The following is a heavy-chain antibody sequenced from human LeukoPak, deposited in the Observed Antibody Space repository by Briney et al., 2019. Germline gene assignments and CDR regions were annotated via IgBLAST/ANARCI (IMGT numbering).Heavy chain of an antibody. J-gene: IGHJ4*02. V-gene: IGHV3-23*01. CDR2: ISGSGGST. D-gene: IGHD2-15*01. Sequence: GGSLRLSCAASGFTFSSYAMSWVRQAPGKGLEWVSAISGSGGSTYYADSVKGRFTISRDNSKNTLYLHMNSLRAEDTAVYYCAKDSGDFRYCSGGSCHGPGYFDYWGQGTLVTVSS. CDR1: GFTFSSYA. CDR3: AKDSGDFRYCSGGSCHGPGYFDY.